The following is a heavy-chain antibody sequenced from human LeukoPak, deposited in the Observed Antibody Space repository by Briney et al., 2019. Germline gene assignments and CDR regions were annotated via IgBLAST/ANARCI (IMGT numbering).Heavy chain of an antibody. CDR1: GFTFSSYG. CDR2: ISYDGSNK. J-gene: IGHJ5*02. D-gene: IGHD6-13*01. V-gene: IGHV3-30*18. Sequence: PGRSLRLSCAASGFTFSSYGMHWVRQAPGKGLEWVAVISYDGSNKYYADSVKGRFTISRDNSKNTLYLQMYSLRAEDTAVYYCAKGAAAGKVDWFDPWGQGTLVTVSS. CDR3: AKGAAAGKVDWFDP.